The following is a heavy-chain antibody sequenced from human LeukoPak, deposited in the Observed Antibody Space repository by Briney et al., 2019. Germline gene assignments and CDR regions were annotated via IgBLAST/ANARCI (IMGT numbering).Heavy chain of an antibody. J-gene: IGHJ6*02. CDR1: GGSISSSSYY. V-gene: IGHV4-39*07. D-gene: IGHD3-10*01. CDR3: ARDRPITMVRGLGYYYYYGMDV. CDR2: IYYSGST. Sequence: SETLSLTCTVSGGSISSSSYYWGWIRQPPGKGLEWIGSIYYSGSTNYNPSLKSRVTISVDTSKNQFSLKLSSVTAADTAVYYCARDRPITMVRGLGYYYYYGMDVWGQGTTVTVSS.